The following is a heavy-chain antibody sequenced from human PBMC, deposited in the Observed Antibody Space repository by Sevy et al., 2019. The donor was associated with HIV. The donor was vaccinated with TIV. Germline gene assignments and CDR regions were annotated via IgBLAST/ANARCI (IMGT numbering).Heavy chain of an antibody. J-gene: IGHJ4*02. D-gene: IGHD1-26*01. Sequence: SETLSLTCTVSGGSITSLYWNWIRQPPGKGLEWIANIYYNGHINYNPSLKSRVTISLDTSKNQFSLRLSSVTAADTAMYYCAGENAWGRGYSWGLGTLVTVSS. V-gene: IGHV4-59*08. CDR1: GGSITSLY. CDR3: AGENAWGRGYS. CDR2: IYYNGHI.